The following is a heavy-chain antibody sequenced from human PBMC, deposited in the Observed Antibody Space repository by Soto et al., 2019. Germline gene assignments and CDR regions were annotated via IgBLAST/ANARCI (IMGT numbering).Heavy chain of an antibody. CDR2: IRSKAYGGTT. CDR3: TRKLYDYGEWDDAFDI. D-gene: IGHD4-17*01. J-gene: IGHJ3*02. Sequence: PGGSLRLSCTASGFTFGDYAMSWFRQAPGKGLEWVGFIRSKAYGGTTEYAASVKGRFTISRDDSKSIAYLQMNSLKTEDTAVYYCTRKLYDYGEWDDAFDIWGQGTMVTGSS. V-gene: IGHV3-49*03. CDR1: GFTFGDYA.